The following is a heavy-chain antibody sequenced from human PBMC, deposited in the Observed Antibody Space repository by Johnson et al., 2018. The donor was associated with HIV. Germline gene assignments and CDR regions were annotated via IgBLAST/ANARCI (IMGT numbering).Heavy chain of an antibody. CDR1: GFNFGDHS. CDR3: TRETWGVRADEGFDV. V-gene: IGHV3-49*04. D-gene: IGHD3-16*01. J-gene: IGHJ3*01. CDR2: IASKIYGGTI. Sequence: VQLVESGGGLEQPGRSLRLSCTASGFNFGDHSMAWVRQAPGKGLEWVGFIASKIYGGTIEYAASVKGRFTISRDDSRSIAYLQMNSLRTEDTGVYYCTRETWGVRADEGFDVWGQGTLVTVSS.